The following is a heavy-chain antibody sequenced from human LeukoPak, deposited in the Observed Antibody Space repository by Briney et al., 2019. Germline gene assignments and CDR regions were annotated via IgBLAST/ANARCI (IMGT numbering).Heavy chain of an antibody. V-gene: IGHV4-34*01. J-gene: IGHJ4*02. CDR3: ASCGPNNSIDY. CDR1: GGSFSGYY. CDR2: INHSGST. Sequence: PSETLSLTCAVYGGSFSGYYWSWIRQPPGKGLEWIGEINHSGSTNYNPSLKSRVTISEDTSKNQFSLKLSSVTAADTTVYYCASCGPNNSIDYWGQGTLVTVSS. D-gene: IGHD2-21*01.